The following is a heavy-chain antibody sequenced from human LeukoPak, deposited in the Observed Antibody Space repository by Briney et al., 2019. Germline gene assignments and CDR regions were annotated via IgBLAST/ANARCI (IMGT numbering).Heavy chain of an antibody. CDR1: GFTVSSNY. V-gene: IGHV3-53*01. CDR2: IYSGGST. CDR3: ARDWGYNWIDENDY. J-gene: IGHJ4*02. D-gene: IGHD1-1*01. Sequence: GGSLRLSCAASGFTVSSNYMSWVRQAPGKGLEWVSVIYSGGSTYYSDSVKGRFTISRDNSKNTLYLQMNSLRAEDTAVYYCARDWGYNWIDENDYWGQGTLVTVSS.